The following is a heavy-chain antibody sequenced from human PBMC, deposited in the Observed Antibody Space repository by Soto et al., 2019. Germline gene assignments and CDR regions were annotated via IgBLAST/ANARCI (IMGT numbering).Heavy chain of an antibody. CDR2: ISSSSGYI. CDR1: GFTFSSYS. J-gene: IGHJ4*02. CDR3: ASDPPGTDY. V-gene: IGHV3-21*01. D-gene: IGHD1-1*01. Sequence: GGSLRLSCAASGFTFSSYSMNWVRQAPGKGLEWVSSISSSSGYIYYADSVKGRFTISRDNAKNSLYLQMNSLRAEDTAVYYCASDPPGTDYWGQGTLVTVSS.